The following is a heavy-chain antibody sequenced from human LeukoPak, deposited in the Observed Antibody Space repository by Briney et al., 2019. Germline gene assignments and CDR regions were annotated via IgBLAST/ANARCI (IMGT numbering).Heavy chain of an antibody. D-gene: IGHD6-13*01. Sequence: ASVKVSCKASGYTFTGYYMRWVRQAPGEGLEWMGWINPNSGGTNYAQKFQGWVTMTRDTSISTAYMELSRLRSDDTAVYCCARGGIYSSSWYGFTYAFDIWGQGTTVTVSS. J-gene: IGHJ3*02. CDR2: INPNSGGT. CDR3: ARGGIYSSSWYGFTYAFDI. V-gene: IGHV1-2*04. CDR1: GYTFTGYY.